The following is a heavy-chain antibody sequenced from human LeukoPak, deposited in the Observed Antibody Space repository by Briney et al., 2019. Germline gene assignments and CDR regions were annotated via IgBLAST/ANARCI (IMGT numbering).Heavy chain of an antibody. CDR3: ARGWAMVRGVIKKALDY. J-gene: IGHJ4*02. CDR1: GGSISSGGYY. Sequence: SETLSLTCTVSGGSISSGGYYWSWIRQPPGKGLEWIGYIYHSGSTYYNPSLKSRVTISVDRSKNQFSLKLSSVTAADTAVYYCARGWAMVRGVIKKALDYWGQGTLVTVSS. CDR2: IYHSGST. D-gene: IGHD3-10*01. V-gene: IGHV4-30-2*01.